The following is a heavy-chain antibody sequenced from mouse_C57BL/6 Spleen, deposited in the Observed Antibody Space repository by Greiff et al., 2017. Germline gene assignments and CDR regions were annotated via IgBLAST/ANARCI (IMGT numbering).Heavy chain of an antibody. CDR3: ARRGDYYGSLYAMDY. V-gene: IGHV8-8*01. CDR2: IWWDDVK. Sequence: QVTLKESGPGILQPSQTLSLTCSFSGFSLSTFGMGVGWIRQPSGKGLEWLAHIWWDDVKYYNPALKSRLTISKDTSKNQVCLKIANVDTAGTATYYCARRGDYYGSLYAMDYWGQGTSVTVSS. D-gene: IGHD1-1*01. CDR1: GFSLSTFGMG. J-gene: IGHJ4*01.